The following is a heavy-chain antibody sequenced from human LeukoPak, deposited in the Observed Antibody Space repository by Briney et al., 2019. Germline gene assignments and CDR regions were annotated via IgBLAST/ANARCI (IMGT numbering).Heavy chain of an antibody. CDR1: GFTFSSYW. Sequence: PGGSLRLSCAASGFTFSSYWMNWVRQAPGKGLEWVANIKLGGSEKYYVDSVKGRFTISRDNAENSLYLQMDSLRAEDTAVYYCARGGGDYWGRGTPVTVSS. D-gene: IGHD3-3*01. J-gene: IGHJ4*02. V-gene: IGHV3-7*01. CDR2: IKLGGSEK. CDR3: ARGGGDY.